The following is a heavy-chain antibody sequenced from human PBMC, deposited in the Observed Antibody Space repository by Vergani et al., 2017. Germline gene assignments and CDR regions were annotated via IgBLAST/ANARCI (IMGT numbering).Heavy chain of an antibody. J-gene: IGHJ5*02. CDR3: ASDTHSGQRADR. Sequence: QLHLQESGPGLVKPSETLSLPCTVSGGSITSSSYYLGWIRQPPGEGLEWIGNIYHSGGAYYNPSLKGRVTISVDTSKNQFSLTLSSVTAADTAVYYCASDTHSGQRADRWVEGSLVT. V-gene: IGHV4-39*07. CDR1: GGSITSSSYY. CDR2: IYHSGGA. D-gene: IGHD6-19*01.